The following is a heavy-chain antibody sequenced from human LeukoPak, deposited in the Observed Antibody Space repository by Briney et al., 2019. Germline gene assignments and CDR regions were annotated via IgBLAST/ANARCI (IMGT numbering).Heavy chain of an antibody. Sequence: ASVKVSCKASGYTFTSYYMHWVRQAPGQGLEWMGIINPSGGSTSYAQKFQGRDTMTRDTSTSTVYMELSSLRSEDTAVYYCAREYYYDSSGYCFDYWGQGTLVTVSS. CDR3: AREYYYDSSGYCFDY. J-gene: IGHJ4*02. CDR2: INPSGGST. D-gene: IGHD3-22*01. CDR1: GYTFTSYY. V-gene: IGHV1-46*01.